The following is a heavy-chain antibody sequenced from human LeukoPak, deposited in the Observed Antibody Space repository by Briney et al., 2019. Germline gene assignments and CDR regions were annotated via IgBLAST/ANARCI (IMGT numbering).Heavy chain of an antibody. J-gene: IGHJ4*02. Sequence: PGGSLRLSCIGTGFTFTSDAMGWVRQAPGKGLEWVSSISGGGGGTFYADSVKGRFTISRDDSKNTLYLQMNSLRVEDTAIYYCAKDRGRTWVQVANWGQGTLVTVSS. CDR2: ISGGGGGT. CDR1: GFTFTSDA. D-gene: IGHD2-15*01. CDR3: AKDRGRTWVQVAN. V-gene: IGHV3-23*01.